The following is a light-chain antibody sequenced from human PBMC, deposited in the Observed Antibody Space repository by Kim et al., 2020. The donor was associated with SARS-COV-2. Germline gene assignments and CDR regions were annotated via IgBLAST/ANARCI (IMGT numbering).Light chain of an antibody. CDR2: DAS. CDR3: QQRSTWPT. CDR1: QSISTC. Sequence: SLSPGERAAISCRASQSISTCLAWYQQKYGQAPRPLVYDASNRATGIPARFSGSGSGTDFTLTISSLEPEDFAVYYCQQRSTWPTFGGGTKVDIK. V-gene: IGKV3-11*01. J-gene: IGKJ4*01.